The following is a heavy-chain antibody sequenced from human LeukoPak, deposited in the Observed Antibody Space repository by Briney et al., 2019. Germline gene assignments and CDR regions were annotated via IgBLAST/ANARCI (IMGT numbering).Heavy chain of an antibody. J-gene: IGHJ4*02. D-gene: IGHD4-23*01. CDR3: AKDDSYGGNSNFDY. CDR1: GFTFDDYA. CDR2: ISWNSGSI. V-gene: IGHV3-9*01. Sequence: GGSLRLSCAASGFTFDDYAMHWVRQAPGKGLEWVSGISWNSGSIDYADSVKGRFTISRDNAKNSLDLQMSSLRAEDTALYYCAKDDSYGGNSNFDYWGQGTLVTVSS.